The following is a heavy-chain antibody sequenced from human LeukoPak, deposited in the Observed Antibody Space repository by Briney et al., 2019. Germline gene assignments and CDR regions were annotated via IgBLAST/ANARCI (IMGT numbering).Heavy chain of an antibody. CDR2: INPSGGST. CDR3: ARAYYDSSGYNY. D-gene: IGHD3-22*01. CDR1: GGTFNTYV. Sequence: ASVKVSCKASGGTFNTYVINWVRQAPGQGLEWMGIINPSGGSTSYAQKFQGRVTMTRDTSTSTVYMELSSLRSEDTAVYYCARAYYDSSGYNYWGQGTLVTVSS. J-gene: IGHJ4*02. V-gene: IGHV1-46*02.